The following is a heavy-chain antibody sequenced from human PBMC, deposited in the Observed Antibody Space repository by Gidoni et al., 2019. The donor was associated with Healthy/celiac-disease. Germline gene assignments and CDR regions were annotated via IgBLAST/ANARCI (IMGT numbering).Heavy chain of an antibody. V-gene: IGHV4-34*01. CDR3: ARTYYDFWSGYYLQFRGGMDV. D-gene: IGHD3-3*01. CDR1: GGSFSGSY. CDR2: INHSGST. J-gene: IGHJ6*02. Sequence: QVQLQQWGAGLLKPSETLSLTCAVYGGSFSGSYWSWIRQPPGKGLQWIGEINHSGSTNYNPSLKSRVTISVDTSKNQFSMKLSSVTAADTAVYYCARTYYDFWSGYYLQFRGGMDVWGQGTTVTVSS.